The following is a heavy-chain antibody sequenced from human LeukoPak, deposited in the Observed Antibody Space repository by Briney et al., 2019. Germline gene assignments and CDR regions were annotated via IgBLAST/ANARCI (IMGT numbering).Heavy chain of an antibody. CDR1: GFSLRIYG. J-gene: IGHJ4*02. CDR2: ISYDGYTK. D-gene: IGHD6-19*01. Sequence: GRSLRLSYSASGFSLRIYGLRWVRQAPGKGLEWVAVISYDGYTKYYTDSVRGRFSISRDNSKSTLYLQMNSLRAEDTAVFYYARGIDRGWYSLEYWAQGTLVTVSS. CDR3: ARGIDRGWYSLEY. V-gene: IGHV3-30*03.